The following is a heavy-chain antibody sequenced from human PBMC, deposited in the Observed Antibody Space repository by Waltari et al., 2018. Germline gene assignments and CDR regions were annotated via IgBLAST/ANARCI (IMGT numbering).Heavy chain of an antibody. D-gene: IGHD2-2*03. CDR2: IYHGGAT. CDR3: MRQVLGYCTSAACRRLES. Sequence: QVQLQESGPGLVKPSETLSLTCDVSGYSINSAYYWGWLRQPPGKGLEWIATIYHGGATFYNPSLKSRLTISMDTSKNQFSLKLKSVTAADTAVYHCMRQVLGYCTSAACRRLESWGQGTLVSVSS. J-gene: IGHJ4*02. CDR1: GYSINSAYY. V-gene: IGHV4-38-2*01.